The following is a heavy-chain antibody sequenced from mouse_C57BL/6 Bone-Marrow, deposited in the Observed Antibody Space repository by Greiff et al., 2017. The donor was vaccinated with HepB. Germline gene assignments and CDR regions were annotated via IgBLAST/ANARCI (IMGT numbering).Heavy chain of an antibody. CDR1: GYTFTSYW. D-gene: IGHD2-4*01. V-gene: IGHV1-52*01. CDR3: ARRDYAYFAY. CDR2: IDPSDSAT. J-gene: IGHJ2*01. Sequence: QVQLQQPGAELVRPGSSVKLSCKASGYTFTSYWMHWVKQRPIQGLEWIGNIDPSDSATHYNQKFKDKATLTVDKSSSTAYMQLSSLTSEDSAVYYCARRDYAYFAYWGQGTTLTVSS.